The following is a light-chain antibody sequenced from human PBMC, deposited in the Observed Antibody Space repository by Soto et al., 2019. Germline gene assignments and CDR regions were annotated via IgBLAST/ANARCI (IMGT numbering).Light chain of an antibody. Sequence: DIQMTQSPSSLSASVGDRVTITCRASQSISNYLNWYQQKPGKAPKLLIYAASSLESGVPSRFSGSGSGTDFTLTISSLQPEDFATYYCQQSYSTPFTFXPGTKLDIK. CDR3: QQSYSTPFT. CDR2: AAS. V-gene: IGKV1-39*01. CDR1: QSISNY. J-gene: IGKJ3*01.